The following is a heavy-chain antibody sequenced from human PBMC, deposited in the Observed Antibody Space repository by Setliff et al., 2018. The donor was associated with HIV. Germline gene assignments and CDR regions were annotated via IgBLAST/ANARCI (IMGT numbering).Heavy chain of an antibody. CDR3: ARSVRGYDYYYYYYMDV. V-gene: IGHV4-59*01. J-gene: IGHJ6*03. CDR1: GGSISSYY. CDR2: IYYSGGT. Sequence: NPSETLSLTCTVSGGSISSYYWSWIRQPPGKGLEWIGYIYYSGGTNYNPSLKSRVTISVDTSKNQFSLKLSSVTAADTAVYYCARSVRGYDYYYYYYMDVWGKGTTVTVSS. D-gene: IGHD5-12*01.